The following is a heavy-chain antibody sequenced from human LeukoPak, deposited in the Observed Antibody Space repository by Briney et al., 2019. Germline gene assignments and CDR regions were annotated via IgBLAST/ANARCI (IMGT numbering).Heavy chain of an antibody. CDR1: GFTYNNYA. CDR2: ISGSGGDT. Sequence: GGSLRLSCAASGFTYNNYAMNWVRQAPGKRLQWVSGISGSGGDTYYTDSVKGRFTISRDNSRNTLSLQMNSLRAEDTAVYYCAKDLGSGWYGTSDWGQGTLVTVSS. D-gene: IGHD6-19*01. V-gene: IGHV3-23*01. J-gene: IGHJ4*02. CDR3: AKDLGSGWYGTSD.